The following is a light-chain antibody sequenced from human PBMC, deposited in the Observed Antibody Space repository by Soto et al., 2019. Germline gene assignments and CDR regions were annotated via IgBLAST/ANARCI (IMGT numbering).Light chain of an antibody. CDR3: QQRSNWPPFS. CDR1: QRVSSY. V-gene: IGKV3-11*01. J-gene: IGKJ4*01. Sequence: EMVLTQAPATLSLSPGEKATLCCRASQRVSSYLAWYQQQPRQAPRLLLYHTSTTAPGIPPRFSGSGSGTAFTLTISSLEPEDFAVYYCQQRSNWPPFSFGGGTKVDI. CDR2: HTS.